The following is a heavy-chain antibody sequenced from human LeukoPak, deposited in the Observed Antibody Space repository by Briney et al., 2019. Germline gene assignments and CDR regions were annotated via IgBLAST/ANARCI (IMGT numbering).Heavy chain of an antibody. CDR3: ARGGHDYGDYVPDY. CDR2: ISSSSSTI. J-gene: IGHJ4*02. CDR1: GFTFSSYS. D-gene: IGHD4-17*01. V-gene: IGHV3-48*04. Sequence: GGSLRLSCAASGFTFSSYSMNWVRQAPGKGLEWVSYISSSSSTIYYADSVKGRFTISRDNAKNSLYLQMNSLRAEDTAVYYCARGGHDYGDYVPDYWGQGTLVTVSS.